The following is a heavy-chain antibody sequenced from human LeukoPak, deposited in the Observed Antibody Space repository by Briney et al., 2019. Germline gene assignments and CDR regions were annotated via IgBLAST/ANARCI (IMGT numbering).Heavy chain of an antibody. J-gene: IGHJ4*02. CDR3: ATYRSGGHFDN. V-gene: IGHV4-4*07. D-gene: IGHD3-22*01. Sequence: PSETLSLTCTVSGGSISSYYCSWIRQPAGKGLEWIGRIYSSGSTNYNPSLKSRVTMSVDTSKNQFSLKLSSVTAADTAVYYCATYRSGGHFDNWGLGTLVTVSS. CDR2: IYSSGST. CDR1: GGSISSYY.